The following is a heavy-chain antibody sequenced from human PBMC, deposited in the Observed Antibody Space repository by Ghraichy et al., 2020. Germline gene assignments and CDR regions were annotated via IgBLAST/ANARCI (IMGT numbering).Heavy chain of an antibody. D-gene: IGHD2-21*02. CDR3: ARFSDCGGDFPFDY. CDR2: ISGRGRSDRT. J-gene: IGHJ4*02. CDR1: GFTFTTYA. V-gene: IGHV3-23*01. Sequence: GGSLRLSCAASGFTFTTYAMAWVRQTPVKGVEWVSSISGRGRSDRTYYADSVKGLFTISRDDSKNTLYLQMDSLRADDTAVYYCARFSDCGGDFPFDYWGRGTLVTVSS.